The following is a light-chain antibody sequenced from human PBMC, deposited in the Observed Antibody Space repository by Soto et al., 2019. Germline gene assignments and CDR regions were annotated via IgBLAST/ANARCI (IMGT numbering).Light chain of an antibody. V-gene: IGLV3-21*04. J-gene: IGLJ1*01. CDR1: DIGSKS. CDR3: QVWDSSSDHDV. CDR2: YDT. Sequence: SSELTQPPSVSVAPGKTARITCGGNDIGSKSVHWYQQKPGQAPVLVIYYDTNRSSGIPERFSGSNSGNTAALTISRVEAGDEADYYCQVWDSSSDHDVFGTGTKLTVL.